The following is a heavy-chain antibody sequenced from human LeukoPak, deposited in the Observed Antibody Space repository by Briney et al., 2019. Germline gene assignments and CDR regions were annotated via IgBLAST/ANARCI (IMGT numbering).Heavy chain of an antibody. CDR3: AKDLDSTNLYEGPEDF. CDR1: GFTFSSYG. Sequence: GGSLRLSCVGSGFTFSSYGMTWVRQAPGKGLEWVSAISGNGESTYYAGSVQGRFTISRDNSKNTVYLQMSSLGAEDTAVYYCAKDLDSTNLYEGPEDFWGQGTLVTVSS. V-gene: IGHV3-23*01. D-gene: IGHD2/OR15-2a*01. J-gene: IGHJ4*02. CDR2: ISGNGEST.